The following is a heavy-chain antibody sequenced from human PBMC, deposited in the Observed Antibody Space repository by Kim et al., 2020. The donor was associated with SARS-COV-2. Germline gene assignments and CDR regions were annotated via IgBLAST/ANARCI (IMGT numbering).Heavy chain of an antibody. CDR2: IYPGDPNI. Sequence: GESLKISCKASGYSFTSTYWIGWARQLPGKALEWMGMIYPGDPNIRYSPSFQGQVTISSDKSINTAYLQWNSLKASDSGMYYCARQRGTRELDYWGQGTLVTVSS. J-gene: IGHJ4*02. V-gene: IGHV5-51*01. CDR3: ARQRGTRELDY. CDR1: GYSFTSTYW.